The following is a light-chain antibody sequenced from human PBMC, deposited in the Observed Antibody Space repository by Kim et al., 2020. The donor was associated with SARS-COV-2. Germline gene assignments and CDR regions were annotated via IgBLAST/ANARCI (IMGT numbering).Light chain of an antibody. CDR2: NTS. CDR3: QQGNRTPLT. V-gene: IGKV1-39*01. Sequence: ASVGDRVTITCRASQYISSYLSWYQQKPGKAPKLLIYNTSSLQSGVPSRFSGTRSGTDFTLTISSLQPEDFATYYCQQGNRTPLTFGGGTKVDIK. CDR1: QYISSY. J-gene: IGKJ4*01.